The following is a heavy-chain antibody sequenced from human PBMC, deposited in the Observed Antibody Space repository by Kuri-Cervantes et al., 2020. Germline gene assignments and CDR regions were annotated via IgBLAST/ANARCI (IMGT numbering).Heavy chain of an antibody. CDR1: GFTFSNAW. Sequence: GESLKIPCAASGFTFSNAWMSWVRQAPGKGLEWVAVIWDDGSNKYYADTVKGRFTISRDNSKNTLYLQMNSRRAEDTVVYYWARDSLDTTPPDFDYWGQGTLVTVSS. CDR2: IWDDGSNK. D-gene: IGHD1-1*01. V-gene: IGHV3-33*08. J-gene: IGHJ4*02. CDR3: ARDSLDTTPPDFDY.